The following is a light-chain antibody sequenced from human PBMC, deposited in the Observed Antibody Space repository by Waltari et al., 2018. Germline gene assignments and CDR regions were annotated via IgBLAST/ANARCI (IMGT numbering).Light chain of an antibody. J-gene: IGLJ3*02. V-gene: IGLV1-51*01. CDR1: NSNIGNNF. CDR2: DNA. CDR3: GTWDTSLSAVV. Sequence: QSVLTQPPSVSAAPGQRVTISCSGSNSNIGNNFVSWYQQLSGTAPKVLIFDNANRPSGIPDRFSGSKAGTSATLDISGLQTGDEADYYCGTWDTSLSAVVFGGGTKVTVL.